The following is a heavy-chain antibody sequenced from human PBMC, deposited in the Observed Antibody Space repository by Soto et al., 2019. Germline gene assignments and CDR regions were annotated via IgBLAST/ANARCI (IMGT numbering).Heavy chain of an antibody. Sequence: QLQLQESGPGLVKPSETLSLTCTVSGGSISISSYYWGWIRQPPGKGLEWIGSIYYSGSTYYNPSLKSRVTISVDTSKNQFSLKLSSVTAADTAVYYCARHDGSGRRYYYYGMDVWGQGTTVTVSS. CDR3: ARHDGSGRRYYYYGMDV. CDR1: GGSISISSYY. CDR2: IYYSGST. V-gene: IGHV4-39*01. J-gene: IGHJ6*02. D-gene: IGHD3-10*01.